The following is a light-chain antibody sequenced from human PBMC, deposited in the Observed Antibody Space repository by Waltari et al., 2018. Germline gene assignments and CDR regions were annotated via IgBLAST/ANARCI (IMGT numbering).Light chain of an antibody. CDR2: DAS. CDR1: QDITNR. Sequence: DIQMTQSPSSLSASVGDRVTITCQASQDITNRLNWYQQKTGKAPTLLIYDASNLEFGAPARFSGRGSGTHFSVTISSLQPEDVATYFCQQYTDFPPYTFGQGTKVDIK. J-gene: IGKJ2*01. V-gene: IGKV1-33*01. CDR3: QQYTDFPPYT.